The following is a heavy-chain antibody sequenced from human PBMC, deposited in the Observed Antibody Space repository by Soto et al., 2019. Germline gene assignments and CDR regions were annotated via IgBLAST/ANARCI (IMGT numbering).Heavy chain of an antibody. CDR1: GFTLSTYD. D-gene: IGHD5-18*01. CDR3: ARGGREDTAMVFYYGMDV. V-gene: IGHV3-13*01. Sequence: GSLRLSCAASGFTLSTYDMHWVRQATGKGLEWVAGLSYAGDTYYPGSVKGRFTVSRESAKNSLYLQMNSLTAGDTAVYYCARGGREDTAMVFYYGMDVWGQGTTVTVSS. J-gene: IGHJ6*02. CDR2: LSYAGDT.